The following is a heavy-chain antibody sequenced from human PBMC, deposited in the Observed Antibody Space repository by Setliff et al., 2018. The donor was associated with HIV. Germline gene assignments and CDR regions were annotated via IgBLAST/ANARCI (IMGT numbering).Heavy chain of an antibody. J-gene: IGHJ4*02. Sequence: GGSLRLSCAASGFTFSSYNMNWVRQAPGKGLEWVSSISSTSTYTYYADSLKGRFIISRDNSENTAYLQMSSLRDEDTAIYYCTNWPEGAHDLFDYWGQGTLVTVSS. CDR2: ISSTSTYT. V-gene: IGHV3-21*04. D-gene: IGHD3-16*01. CDR3: TNWPEGAHDLFDY. CDR1: GFTFSSYN.